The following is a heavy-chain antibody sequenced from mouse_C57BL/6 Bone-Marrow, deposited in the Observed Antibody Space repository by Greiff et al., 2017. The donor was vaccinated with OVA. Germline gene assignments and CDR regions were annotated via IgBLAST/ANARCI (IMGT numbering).Heavy chain of an antibody. J-gene: IGHJ2*01. CDR3: ARGAY. V-gene: IGHV1-80*01. CDR2: IYPGDGDI. CDR1: GYAFSNYW. Sequence: VKLMESGAELVKPGASVKISCKASGYAFSNYWVNWVKQRPGKGLEWIGQIYPGDGDINYNGKFKGKATLTADKSSSTAYMQFSSLTSEDSAVYVCARGAYWGQGTTLTVSS.